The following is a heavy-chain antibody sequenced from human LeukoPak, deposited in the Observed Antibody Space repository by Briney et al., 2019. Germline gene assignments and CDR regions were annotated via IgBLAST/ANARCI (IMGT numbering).Heavy chain of an antibody. CDR1: GFTFDDHG. CDR3: AKDRGGSSQLGDAFDV. CDR2: INWNGGST. Sequence: PGGSLRLSCAASGFTFDDHGMTWVRQAPGKGLEWLSGINWNGGSTGYADSVKGRFTISRDNAKNSLYLQMNSLRAEDTALYYCAKDRGGSSQLGDAFDVWGHGTMVSVSS. D-gene: IGHD2-15*01. V-gene: IGHV3-20*04. J-gene: IGHJ3*01.